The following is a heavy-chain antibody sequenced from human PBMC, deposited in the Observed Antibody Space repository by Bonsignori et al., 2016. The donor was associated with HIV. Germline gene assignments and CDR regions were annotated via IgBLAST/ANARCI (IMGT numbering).Heavy chain of an antibody. V-gene: IGHV4-34*01. J-gene: IGHJ4*02. Sequence: RQAPGKGLEWIGEINHSGSTNYNPSLKSRVTISVDTSKNQFSLKLSSVTAADTAVYYCARRGITMVRGVHLAFDYWGQGTLVTVSS. CDR2: INHSGST. CDR3: ARRGITMVRGVHLAFDY. D-gene: IGHD3-10*01.